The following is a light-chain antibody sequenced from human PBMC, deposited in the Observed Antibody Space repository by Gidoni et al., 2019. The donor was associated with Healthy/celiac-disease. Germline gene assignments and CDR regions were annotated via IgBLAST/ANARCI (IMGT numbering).Light chain of an antibody. Sequence: IQMTQSPSTLSASVGDRVTITCRASQSLSSWLAWYQQKPGKAPKLLIYKASSLESGVPSRFSGSGSGTEFTLTISSLQPDDFVTYYCQQYNSCPRTFGGGTKVEIK. J-gene: IGKJ4*01. CDR3: QQYNSCPRT. CDR1: QSLSSW. V-gene: IGKV1-5*03. CDR2: KAS.